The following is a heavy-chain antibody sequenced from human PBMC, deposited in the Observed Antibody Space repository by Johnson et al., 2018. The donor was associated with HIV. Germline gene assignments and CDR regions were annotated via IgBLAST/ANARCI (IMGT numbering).Heavy chain of an antibody. CDR3: AKGDGYNYAFDI. Sequence: VQLVESGGGVVQPGRSLRLSCAASGFVFNNYALHWVRQAPGQGLEWVANIKQDGSEKYYVDSVKGRFTISRDNSKNTLYLQMNSLRAEDTAVYYCAKGDGYNYAFDIWGQGTMVTVSS. CDR2: IKQDGSEK. D-gene: IGHD5-24*01. V-gene: IGHV3-7*03. J-gene: IGHJ3*02. CDR1: GFVFNNYA.